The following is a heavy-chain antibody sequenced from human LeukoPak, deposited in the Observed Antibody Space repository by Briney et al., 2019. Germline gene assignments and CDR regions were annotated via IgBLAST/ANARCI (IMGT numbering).Heavy chain of an antibody. V-gene: IGHV4-34*01. D-gene: IGHD4-17*01. Sequence: SETLSLTCAVYGGSFSGYYWSWIRQPPGKGLEWIGEINHSGSTNYNPSLKSRVTISVDTSMNQFSLKLSSVTAADTAVYYCARGRGTTVTIFDYWGQGTLVTVSS. CDR1: GGSFSGYY. CDR2: INHSGST. CDR3: ARGRGTTVTIFDY. J-gene: IGHJ4*02.